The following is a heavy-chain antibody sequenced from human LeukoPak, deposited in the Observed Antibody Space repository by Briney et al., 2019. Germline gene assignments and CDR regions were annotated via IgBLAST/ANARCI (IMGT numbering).Heavy chain of an antibody. J-gene: IGHJ4*02. CDR3: ARGSLSIAVALDC. CDR2: INHSGST. D-gene: IGHD6-19*01. V-gene: IGHV4-34*01. CDR1: GGSFSGYY. Sequence: SETLTLTCAVYGGSFSGYYWSWIRQPPGKGLEWIGEINHSGSTNYNPSLKSRVTISVDTSKNQFSLKLSSVTAAGTAVYYCARGSLSIAVALDCWGQGTLVTVSS.